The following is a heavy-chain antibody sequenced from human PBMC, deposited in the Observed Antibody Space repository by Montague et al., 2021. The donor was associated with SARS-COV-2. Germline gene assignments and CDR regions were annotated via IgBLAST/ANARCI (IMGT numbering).Heavy chain of an antibody. D-gene: IGHD1-14*01. V-gene: IGHV4-34*01. CDR3: AASPDNAPWYFDL. CDR2: INHRGSS. J-gene: IGHJ2*01. CDR1: GASFSGHY. Sequence: SETLSLTCAVSGASFSGHYWKWIRQSPGKGLEWIGEINHRGSSNYNPALKSRVTISVDTSKNQFSLNLSSVTAADTAVYYCAASPDNAPWYFDLWGRGTLVTVSS.